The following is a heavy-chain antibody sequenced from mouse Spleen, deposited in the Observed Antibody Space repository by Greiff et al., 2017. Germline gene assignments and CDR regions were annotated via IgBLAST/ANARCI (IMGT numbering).Heavy chain of an antibody. J-gene: IGHJ2*01. CDR2: IDPSDSYT. V-gene: IGHV1-59*01. Sequence: VQLQQPGAELVRPGTSVKLSCKASGYTFTSYWMHWVKQRPGQGLEWIGVIDPSDSYTNYNQKFKGKATLTVDTSSSTAYMQLSSLTSEDSAVYYCARGVITTVVAKDYWGQGTTLTVSS. CDR1: GYTFTSYW. CDR3: ARGVITTVVAKDY. D-gene: IGHD1-1*01.